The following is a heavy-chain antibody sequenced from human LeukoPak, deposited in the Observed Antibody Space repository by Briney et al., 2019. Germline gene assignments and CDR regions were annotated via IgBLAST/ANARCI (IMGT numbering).Heavy chain of an antibody. CDR2: IYTSGST. Sequence: PSQTLSLTCTVSGGSISSGSYYWSWIRQPAGKGLEWIGRIYTSGSTNYNPSLQSRVTISVDTSKNQFSLKLSSATAADTAVYDCARDPQWLDGNDRSGQGSLVSVSS. V-gene: IGHV4-61*02. D-gene: IGHD6-19*01. J-gene: IGHJ5*02. CDR1: GGSISSGSYY. CDR3: ARDPQWLDGNDR.